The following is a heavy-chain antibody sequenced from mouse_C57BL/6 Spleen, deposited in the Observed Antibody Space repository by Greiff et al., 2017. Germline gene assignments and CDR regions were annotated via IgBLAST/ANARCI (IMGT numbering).Heavy chain of an antibody. V-gene: IGHV1-82*01. D-gene: IGHD1-1*01. J-gene: IGHJ2*01. CDR2: IYPGDGDT. CDR1: GYAFSSSW. Sequence: VQLQQSGPELVKPGASVKISCKASGYAFSSSWMNWVKQRPGKGLEWIGRIYPGDGDTNYNGKFKGKATLTAAKSFSTAYLQLSSLTSEDSAVYFCARSSYYGSRGYFDYWGQGTTLTVSS. CDR3: ARSSYYGSRGYFDY.